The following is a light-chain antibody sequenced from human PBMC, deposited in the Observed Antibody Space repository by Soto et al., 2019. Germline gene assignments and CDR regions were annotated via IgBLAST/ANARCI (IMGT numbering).Light chain of an antibody. CDR3: SSYTSSSTWV. Sequence: QSALTQPASVSGSPGQSITISCTGTSSDVGAYNYVSWYQQHPGKAPKPMIYEVSNRPSGVSDRFSGSRSGNTASLTISGLQAEDESDYYCSSYTSSSTWVFGGGTQLTVL. CDR1: SSDVGAYNY. J-gene: IGLJ3*02. CDR2: EVS. V-gene: IGLV2-14*01.